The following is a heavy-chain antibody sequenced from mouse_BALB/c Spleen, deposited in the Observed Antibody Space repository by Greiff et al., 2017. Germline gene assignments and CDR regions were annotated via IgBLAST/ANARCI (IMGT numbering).Heavy chain of an antibody. CDR1: GFTFNTYA. J-gene: IGHJ4*01. D-gene: IGHD1-2*01. V-gene: IGHV10-1*02. CDR3: VRLRLRGEYAMDY. CDR2: IRSKSNNYAT. Sequence: EVQRVESGGGLVQPKGSLKLSCAASGFTFNTYAMNWVRQAPGKGLEWVARIRSKSNNYATYYADSVKDRFTISRDDSQSMLYLQMNNLKTEDTAMYYCVRLRLRGEYAMDYWGQGTSVTVSS.